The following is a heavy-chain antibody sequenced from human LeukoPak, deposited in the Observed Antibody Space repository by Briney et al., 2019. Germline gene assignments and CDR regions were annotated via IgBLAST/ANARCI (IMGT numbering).Heavy chain of an antibody. CDR3: ARHPMTTVTISQYYYYYGMDV. CDR1: GGSISSYY. V-gene: IGHV4-59*08. Sequence: KSSETLSLTCTVSGGSISSYYWSWIRQPPGKGLEWIGYIYYSGSTNYNPSLKSRVTISVDTSKNQFSLKLSSVTAADTAVYYCARHPMTTVTISQYYYYYGMDVWGQGTTVTVSS. J-gene: IGHJ6*02. CDR2: IYYSGST. D-gene: IGHD4-11*01.